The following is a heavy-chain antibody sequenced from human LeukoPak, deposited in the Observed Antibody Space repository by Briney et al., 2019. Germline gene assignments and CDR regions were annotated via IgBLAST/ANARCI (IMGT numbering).Heavy chain of an antibody. V-gene: IGHV1-69*01. J-gene: IGHJ3*02. CDR2: IIPIFGTA. D-gene: IGHD3-10*01. CDR1: GGTFSSYA. CDR3: ARGTRMVRGASDAFDI. Sequence: ASVKVSCKASGGTFSSYAISWVRQAPGQGLEWMGGIIPIFGTANYAQKFQGRVTITADESTSTAYMELSSLRSEDTAVYYCARGTRMVRGASDAFDIWGQGTMVTVSS.